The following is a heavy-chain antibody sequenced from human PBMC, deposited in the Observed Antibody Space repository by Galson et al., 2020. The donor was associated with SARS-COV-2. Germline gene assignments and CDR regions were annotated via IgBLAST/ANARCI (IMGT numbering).Heavy chain of an antibody. Sequence: GGSLRLSCAASGFTFSDYYMSWIRQAPGKGLEWVSYISSSGSTIYYADSVKGRFTISRDNAKNSLYLQMNSMRAEDTAVYYCARAGEDCSSTSCSLDYYYYGMDVWGQGTTVTVSS. V-gene: IGHV3-11*01. CDR1: GFTFSDYY. J-gene: IGHJ6*02. D-gene: IGHD2-2*01. CDR2: ISSSGSTI. CDR3: ARAGEDCSSTSCSLDYYYYGMDV.